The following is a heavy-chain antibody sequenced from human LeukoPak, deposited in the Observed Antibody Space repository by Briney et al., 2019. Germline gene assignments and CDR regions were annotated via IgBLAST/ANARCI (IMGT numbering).Heavy chain of an antibody. D-gene: IGHD6-13*01. CDR2: ITSDGSST. J-gene: IGHJ4*02. V-gene: IGHV3-74*01. Sequence: SGGSLRLSCAASGFTFRSTWMNWVRQGPGKGLEWVSRITSDGSSTIYADSVKGRFTISRDNAKNSLYLQMNSLRAEDTAVYYCARGSSSWYVYWGQGTLVTVSS. CDR1: GFTFRSTW. CDR3: ARGSSSWYVY.